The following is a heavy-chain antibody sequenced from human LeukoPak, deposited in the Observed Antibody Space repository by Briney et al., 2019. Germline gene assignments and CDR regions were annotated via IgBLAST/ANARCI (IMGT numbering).Heavy chain of an antibody. CDR1: GYTFSGSY. Sequence: ASVKVSCKASGYTFSGSYMHWVRQAPEQGLEWMGWINPYSGRPTYAQRFQGRVTLTSDTSISTAYMELSRLRSDDTAVYYCARLAGSSWSPLDFWGQGTLVTVSS. V-gene: IGHV1-2*02. D-gene: IGHD6-13*01. CDR2: INPYSGRP. J-gene: IGHJ4*02. CDR3: ARLAGSSWSPLDF.